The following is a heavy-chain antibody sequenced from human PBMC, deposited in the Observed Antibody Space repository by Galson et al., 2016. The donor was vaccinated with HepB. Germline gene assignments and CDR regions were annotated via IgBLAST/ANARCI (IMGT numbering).Heavy chain of an antibody. CDR3: ARGGYYYDPSGSQVVDY. Sequence: SLRLSCAASGFTFRTYEVNWVRQAPGKGLEWISFISGSASSIYHADSVKGRFTISRDNAKNSLYLRMNSLRAEDTAVYYCARGGYYYDPSGSQVVDYWGQGTLVTVSS. J-gene: IGHJ4*02. CDR1: GFTFRTYE. D-gene: IGHD3-22*01. V-gene: IGHV3-48*03. CDR2: ISGSASSI.